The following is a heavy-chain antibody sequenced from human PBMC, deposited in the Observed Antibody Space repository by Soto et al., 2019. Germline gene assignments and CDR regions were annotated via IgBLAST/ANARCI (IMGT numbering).Heavy chain of an antibody. V-gene: IGHV3-21*01. CDR1: GFPFSRYS. Sequence: EVQLVESGGGLVKPGGSLRLSCAASGFPFSRYSMNWVRHSPGKGLEWVSSISSSSTYIYYADSVKGRFTISRDNAKNSVYLQMNSLTAEDTAVYYCARDFRQYDFWSAATWFDPWGQGTLVNVSS. D-gene: IGHD3-3*01. CDR3: ARDFRQYDFWSAATWFDP. J-gene: IGHJ5*02. CDR2: ISSSSTYI.